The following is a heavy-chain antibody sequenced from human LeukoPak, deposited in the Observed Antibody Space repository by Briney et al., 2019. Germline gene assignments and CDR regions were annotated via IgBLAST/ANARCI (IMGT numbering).Heavy chain of an antibody. Sequence: NASETLSLTCAVYGGSFSGYYWSWIRQPPGKGLEWIGEINHSGSTNYNPSLKSRVTISVDTSKNQFSLKLSSVTAADTAVYYCARGPAGFDYWGQGTLVTVSS. V-gene: IGHV4-34*01. J-gene: IGHJ4*02. CDR3: ARGPAGFDY. CDR1: GGSFSGYY. D-gene: IGHD2-2*01. CDR2: INHSGST.